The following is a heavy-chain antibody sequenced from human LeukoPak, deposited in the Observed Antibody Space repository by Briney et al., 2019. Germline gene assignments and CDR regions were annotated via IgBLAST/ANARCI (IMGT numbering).Heavy chain of an antibody. CDR2: ISPSGGST. CDR3: AKLYVWGSYRPYYFDY. CDR1: GFTFSNYA. Sequence: GGSLRLSCAASGFTFSNYAMSWVRQAPGKGLEWVSSISPSGGSTYYTDSVKGRFTISRDNSKNTLYLQMNSLRADDTAVYYCAKLYVWGSYRPYYFDYWGQGTLVTVSS. D-gene: IGHD3-16*02. J-gene: IGHJ4*02. V-gene: IGHV3-23*01.